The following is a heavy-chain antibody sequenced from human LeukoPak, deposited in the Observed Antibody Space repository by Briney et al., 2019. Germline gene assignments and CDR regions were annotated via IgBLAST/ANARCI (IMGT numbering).Heavy chain of an antibody. J-gene: IGHJ6*02. V-gene: IGHV1-2*02. CDR3: ARGPWYYDSSGGRVGMDV. CDR2: INPNSGGT. Sequence: ASVKVSCKASGGTFSGYYMHWVRQAPGQGLEWMGWINPNSGGTNYAQKFQGRVTMTRDTSISTAYMELSRLRSDDTAVYYCARGPWYYDSSGGRVGMDVWGQGTTVTVSS. D-gene: IGHD3-22*01. CDR1: GGTFSGYY.